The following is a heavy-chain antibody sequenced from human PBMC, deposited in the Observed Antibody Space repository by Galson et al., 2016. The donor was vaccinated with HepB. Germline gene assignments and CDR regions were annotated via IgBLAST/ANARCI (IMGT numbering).Heavy chain of an antibody. CDR1: GYTFTDYG. CDR3: ARDQTDYGDYPAY. J-gene: IGHJ4*02. D-gene: IGHD4-17*01. V-gene: IGHV1-18*04. Sequence: SVKVSCKASGYTFTDYGFSWVRQAPGQGPEWMGWISAYSGDTNYAPNFEGRVTISRDTSTTTTYLEVRSLRSDETAIYYCARDQTDYGDYPAYWGQGTLVTVSS. CDR2: ISAYSGDT.